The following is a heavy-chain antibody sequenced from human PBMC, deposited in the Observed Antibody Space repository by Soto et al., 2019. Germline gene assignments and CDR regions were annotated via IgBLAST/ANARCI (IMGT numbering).Heavy chain of an antibody. Sequence: QVQLQESGPGLVKPSQTLSLTCTVSGGSISSGGYYWSWIRQHPGKGLEWIGYIYYSGSTYYNPSLKSRVTIAVDTSKNQFSLKLSSVTAADTAVYYCASGGDDYGDYWFRGWGQGTLVTVSS. CDR3: ASGGDDYGDYWFRG. D-gene: IGHD4-17*01. J-gene: IGHJ4*02. CDR2: IYYSGST. CDR1: GGSISSGGYY. V-gene: IGHV4-31*03.